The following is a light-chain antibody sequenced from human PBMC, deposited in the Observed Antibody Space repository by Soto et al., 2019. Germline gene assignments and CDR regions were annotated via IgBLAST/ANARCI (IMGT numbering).Light chain of an antibody. V-gene: IGKV3-11*01. CDR1: QSVSSY. J-gene: IGKJ1*01. CDR3: QQRSNWALT. CDR2: DAS. Sequence: DIVLTQSPATLSLSPGERATLSCRASQSVSSYFAWYQQKPGQAPRLLIYDASNRATGIPARFSGSGSGTGFTLTISSLEPEDFAVYYCQQRSNWALTFGQGTKVEIK.